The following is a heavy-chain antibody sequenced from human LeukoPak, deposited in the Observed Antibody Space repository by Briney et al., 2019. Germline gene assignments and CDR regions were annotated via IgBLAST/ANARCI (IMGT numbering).Heavy chain of an antibody. V-gene: IGHV3-23*01. CDR3: VKGGWLDE. D-gene: IGHD5-18*01. CDR1: GFTFSTYY. Sequence: PGRSLSPSCAPSGFTFSTYYMSSVRLPPGKGLEWLSRISGSGDEINYLDSVKSRFTISRDNSNNTRHLQMDSLRAEYTALYYCVKGGWLDEWGQGTLVTVT. J-gene: IGHJ4*02. CDR2: ISGSGDEI.